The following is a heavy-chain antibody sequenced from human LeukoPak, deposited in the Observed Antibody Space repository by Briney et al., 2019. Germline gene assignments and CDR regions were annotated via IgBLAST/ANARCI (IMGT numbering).Heavy chain of an antibody. Sequence: SVKVSCKASGFTFTSSAMQWVRQAREQRLEWIGWIVVGSGNTNYAQKFQERVTITRDMSTSTAYMELSSLRSEDTAVYYCAADRYDSSGYYHFDYWGQGTLVTVSS. V-gene: IGHV1-58*02. CDR3: AADRYDSSGYYHFDY. D-gene: IGHD3-22*01. J-gene: IGHJ4*02. CDR2: IVVGSGNT. CDR1: GFTFTSSA.